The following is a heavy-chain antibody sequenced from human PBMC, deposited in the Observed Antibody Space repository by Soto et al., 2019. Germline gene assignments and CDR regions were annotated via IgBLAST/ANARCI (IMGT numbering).Heavy chain of an antibody. CDR3: SRVDPGETSPFDH. CDR2: INPFDGSR. Sequence: ASVKVSCKASGGTFSSYTISWVRQAPGQGLEWMGWINPFDGSRMFAQSFQGRVTFTRDTSTSTVYMELSGLRSDDTAVYYCSRVDPGETSPFDHWGQGTLVTVSS. CDR1: GGTFSSYT. V-gene: IGHV1-69*10. D-gene: IGHD3-10*01. J-gene: IGHJ4*02.